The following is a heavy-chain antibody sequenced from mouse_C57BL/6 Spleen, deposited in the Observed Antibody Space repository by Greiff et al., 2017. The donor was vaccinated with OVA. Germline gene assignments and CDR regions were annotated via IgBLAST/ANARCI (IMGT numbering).Heavy chain of an antibody. CDR3: VGGRYYFDD. V-gene: IGHV1-69*01. CDR2: IDPSDSYT. J-gene: IGHJ2*01. Sequence: QVQLQQPGAELVMPGASVKLSCKASGYTFTSYWMHWVKQRPGQGLEWIGEIDPSDSYTNYNQKFKGKSTLTVDKSSSTAYMQLSSLTSEDSAVYYCVGGRYYFDDWGKGTTLTVSS. CDR1: GYTFTSYW.